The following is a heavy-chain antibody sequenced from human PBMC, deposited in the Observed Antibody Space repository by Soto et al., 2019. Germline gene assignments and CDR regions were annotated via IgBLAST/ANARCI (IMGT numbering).Heavy chain of an antibody. D-gene: IGHD3-9*01. Sequence: TLSLTCSVSGASISSYYWTWIRQPPGGGLEWIGYMHHTQGTNDNPSLRGRVHMSIDTSMNQFSLRLTSVTAADTAVYYCARVPFVGYFDWLDPWGHGTLVTV. CDR2: MHHTQGT. V-gene: IGHV4-59*01. CDR1: GASISSYY. CDR3: ARVPFVGYFDWLDP. J-gene: IGHJ5*02.